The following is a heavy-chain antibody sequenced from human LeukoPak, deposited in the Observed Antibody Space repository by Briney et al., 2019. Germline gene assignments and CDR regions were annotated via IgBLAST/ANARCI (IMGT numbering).Heavy chain of an antibody. J-gene: IGHJ4*02. Sequence: TGGSLRLSCAASGFTVSSNYMSWVRQAPGKGLEWVSVFSGSGGSTYYTDSVKGRFTISRDNSKNTLYLQMNSLRAEDTAVYYCAKEGGYSGSYLDYWGQGTLVTVSS. V-gene: IGHV3-23*01. CDR3: AKEGGYSGSYLDY. D-gene: IGHD1-26*01. CDR2: FSGSGGST. CDR1: GFTVSSNY.